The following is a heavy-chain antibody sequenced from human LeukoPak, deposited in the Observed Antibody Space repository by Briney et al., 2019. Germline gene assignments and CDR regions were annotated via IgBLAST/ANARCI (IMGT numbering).Heavy chain of an antibody. Sequence: GGSLRLSRAASGFTFSSYSMNWVRQAPGKGLEWVSSISGSGTYVYYADSVQGRFTISRDNAKNSLYLQMNSLRAEDTAVYYCARVGYTNSFGYYYYYMDVWAKGTMVTVSS. D-gene: IGHD4-11*01. CDR1: GFTFSSYS. J-gene: IGHJ6*03. V-gene: IGHV3-21*01. CDR3: ARVGYTNSFGYYYYYMDV. CDR2: ISGSGTYV.